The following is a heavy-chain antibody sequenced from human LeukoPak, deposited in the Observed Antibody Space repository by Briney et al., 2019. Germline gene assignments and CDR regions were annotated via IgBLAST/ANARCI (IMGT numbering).Heavy chain of an antibody. D-gene: IGHD2-21*01. V-gene: IGHV4-61*08. CDR1: GDSVSSAAYH. Sequence: SETLSLTCSVSGDSVSSAAYHWSWIRQAPGKGLEWIGHSGSPSYNPSLKSRVMISIATSKNQFSLKVSTVTAADTAVYYCTTYYVGEGGRGHWGPGTLVTVSS. CDR2: SGSP. CDR3: TTYYVGEGGRGH. J-gene: IGHJ4*02.